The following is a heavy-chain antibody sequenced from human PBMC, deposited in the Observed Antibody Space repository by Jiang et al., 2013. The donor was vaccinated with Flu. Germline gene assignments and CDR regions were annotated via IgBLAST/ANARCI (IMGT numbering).Heavy chain of an antibody. CDR3: TRRRGCGRSSCHGYFDY. CDR2: VRSEDYGGTK. Sequence: VQLVESGGGLVQPGRSLRLSCTASGFTFGDYSMAWVRQAPGKGLEWLSFVRSEDYGGTKEYAASVKGRFSISRDDSNNIAYLQMNGLRTDDTAVYYCTRRRGCGRSSCHGYFDYWGQGTLVTVSS. V-gene: IGHV3-49*04. D-gene: IGHD2-15*01. J-gene: IGHJ4*02. CDR1: GFTFGDYS.